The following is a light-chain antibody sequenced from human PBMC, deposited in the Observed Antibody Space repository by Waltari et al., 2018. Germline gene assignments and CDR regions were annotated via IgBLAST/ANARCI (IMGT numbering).Light chain of an antibody. CDR1: RSDVGSYSV. J-gene: IGLJ2*01. Sequence: QSALTQPASVSGSPGQSVTISCTEARSDVGSYSVVSWYQQRPGKAPKLLIYEDFKRPSGISNRFSGSKSGNTASLTISGLQAEDEADDYCCSYVGTNNYHLFGGGTKLTVL. V-gene: IGLV2-23*01. CDR3: CSYVGTNNYHL. CDR2: EDF.